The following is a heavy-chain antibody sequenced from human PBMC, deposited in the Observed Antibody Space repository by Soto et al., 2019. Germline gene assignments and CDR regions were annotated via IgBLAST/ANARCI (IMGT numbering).Heavy chain of an antibody. J-gene: IGHJ3*02. Sequence: LSQTLSLTCAISGDSVSSNSAAWNWIRQSPSRGLEWLGRTYYRSKWYNDYAVSVKSRITINPDTSKNQFSLQLNSVTPEDTAVYYCARTRYYYDSSGYYYDDAFDIWGQGTMVTVSS. V-gene: IGHV6-1*01. D-gene: IGHD3-22*01. CDR2: TYYRSKWYN. CDR1: GDSVSSNSAA. CDR3: ARTRYYYDSSGYYYDDAFDI.